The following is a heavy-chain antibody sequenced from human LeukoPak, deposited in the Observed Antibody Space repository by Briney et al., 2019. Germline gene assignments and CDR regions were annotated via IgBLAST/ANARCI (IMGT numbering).Heavy chain of an antibody. CDR3: AKYLPSEVAPGGH. D-gene: IGHD5-12*01. Sequence: GSLRLSCVASGFTFNKYAMSWVRQAPGKGLEWVSAISGSAGRTYYAESVRGRFTISRDNSKNTLSLLMNSLRAEDTAMYYCAKYLPSEVAPGGHWGQGTLITVSS. CDR1: GFTFNKYA. CDR2: ISGSAGRT. J-gene: IGHJ4*02. V-gene: IGHV3-23*01.